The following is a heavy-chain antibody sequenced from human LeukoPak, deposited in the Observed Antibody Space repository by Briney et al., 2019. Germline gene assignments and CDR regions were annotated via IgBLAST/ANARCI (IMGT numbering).Heavy chain of an antibody. CDR2: ITKCSTYV. CDR3: ARGSGVHV. V-gene: IGHV3-21*04. J-gene: IGHJ4*02. Sequence: GGALRLACEASGFTFSSHSMNWVRQAPGKGLEWVSSITKCSTYVYYADSVKGRFTISRENANNSLFLQMNNLGVDDTGVYYCARGSGVHVWGQGNLVLVSS. D-gene: IGHD3-10*01. CDR1: GFTFSSHS.